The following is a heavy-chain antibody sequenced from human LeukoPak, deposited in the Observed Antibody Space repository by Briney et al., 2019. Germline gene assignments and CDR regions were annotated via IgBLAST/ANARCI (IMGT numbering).Heavy chain of an antibody. J-gene: IGHJ4*02. D-gene: IGHD3-10*01. CDR3: TRDITLTRGGRSDY. CDR1: GFTFTNAW. CDR2: ISSSSSTI. Sequence: GGSLRLSCAASGFTFTNAWMYWVRQAPGKGLEWVSYISSSSSTIYYADSVKGRFTISRDNAKNTVYLQMNSLRVEDTAVYYCTRDITLTRGGRSDYWGQGTLVTVSS. V-gene: IGHV3-48*01.